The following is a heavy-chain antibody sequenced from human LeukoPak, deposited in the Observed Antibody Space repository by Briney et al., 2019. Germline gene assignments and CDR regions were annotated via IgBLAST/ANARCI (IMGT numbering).Heavy chain of an antibody. D-gene: IGHD3-22*01. V-gene: IGHV1-8*03. CDR1: GYTFTSYD. J-gene: IGHJ4*02. CDR2: MNPNSGNT. CDR3: ARVTGYMIEDYFDY. Sequence: ASVKVSCKASGYTFTSYDINWVRQATGQGLEWMGWMNPNSGNTGYAQKFQGRVTITRNTSISTAYMELSSLRSEDTAVYYCARVTGYMIEDYFDYWGQGTLVTVSS.